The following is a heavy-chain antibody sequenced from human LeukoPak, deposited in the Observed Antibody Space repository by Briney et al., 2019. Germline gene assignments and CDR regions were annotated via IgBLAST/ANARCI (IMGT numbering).Heavy chain of an antibody. CDR3: ARVSSSSWPLDY. CDR2: IYHSGST. Sequence: SETLSLTCTVSGYSISSGYYWGWIRQPPGKGLEWIGSIYHSGSTYYNPSLKSRVTMSVDTSKNQFSLRLSSVTAADTAVYYCARVSSSSWPLDYWGQGTLVTVSS. D-gene: IGHD6-13*01. V-gene: IGHV4-38-2*02. J-gene: IGHJ4*02. CDR1: GYSISSGYY.